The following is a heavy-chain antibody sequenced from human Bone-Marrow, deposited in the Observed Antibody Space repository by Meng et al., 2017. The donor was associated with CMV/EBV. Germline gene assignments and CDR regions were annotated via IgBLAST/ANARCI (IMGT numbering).Heavy chain of an antibody. CDR3: ASFGSSCWVAGYYYYGMDV. D-gene: IGHD6-19*01. Sequence: SETLSLTCTVSGGSISSSSYYWGRIRQPTGKGLEWIGSIYYSGSTYYNPSLKSRVTISVDTSKNQFSLKLSSVTAAATAVYYCASFGSSCWVAGYYYYGMDVWGQGTTVTVSS. V-gene: IGHV4-39*01. J-gene: IGHJ6*02. CDR2: IYYSGST. CDR1: GGSISSSSYY.